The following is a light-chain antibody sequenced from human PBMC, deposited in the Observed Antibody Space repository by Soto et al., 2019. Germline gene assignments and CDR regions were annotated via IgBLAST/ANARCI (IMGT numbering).Light chain of an antibody. CDR1: QSVSSS. Sequence: EIVLTQSPGTLSLSPRERATLSCRASQSVSSSFLAWYQHKPGQAPRLLIYGASTRASGIPARFSASGSGTEFTLTISSLQSEDFALYYCHQYENWPQTFGQGTMVDI. CDR3: HQYENWPQT. V-gene: IGKV3-15*01. CDR2: GAS. J-gene: IGKJ1*01.